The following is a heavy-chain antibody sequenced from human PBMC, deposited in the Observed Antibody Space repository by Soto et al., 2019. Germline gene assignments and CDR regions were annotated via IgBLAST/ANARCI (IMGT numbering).Heavy chain of an antibody. V-gene: IGHV3-21*01. CDR1: GFTFSSYS. CDR2: ISSSSSYI. CDR3: ARDGMVRGVIFVGYMDV. J-gene: IGHJ6*03. D-gene: IGHD3-10*01. Sequence: GGSLRLSCAASGFTFSSYSMNWVRQAPGKGLEWVSSISSSSSYIYYADSVKGRFTISRDNAKNSLYLQMNSLRAEDTAVYYCARDGMVRGVIFVGYMDVWGKGTTVTVSS.